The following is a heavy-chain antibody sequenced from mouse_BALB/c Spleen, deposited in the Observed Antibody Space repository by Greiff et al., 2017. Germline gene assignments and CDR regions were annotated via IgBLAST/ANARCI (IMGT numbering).Heavy chain of an antibody. D-gene: IGHD1-1*01. CDR2: ISDGGSYT. CDR1: GFTFSDYY. V-gene: IGHV5-4*02. CDR3: ARGYGSTYGGFAY. Sequence: EVKLVESGGDLVKPGGSLKLSCAASGFTFSDYYMYWVRQTPEKRLEWVATISDGGSYTYYPDSVKGRFTISRDNAKNNLYLQMSSLKSEDTAMYYCARGYGSTYGGFAYWGQGTLVTVSA. J-gene: IGHJ3*01.